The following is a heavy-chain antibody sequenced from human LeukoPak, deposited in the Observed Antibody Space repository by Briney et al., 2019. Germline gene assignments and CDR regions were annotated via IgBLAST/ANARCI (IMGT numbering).Heavy chain of an antibody. CDR2: IYPGDSDT. V-gene: IGHV5-51*01. J-gene: IGHJ4*02. CDR1: GYSFTNYW. CDR3: ASQGASGPLDY. Sequence: GESLKISCKGFGYSFTNYWIGWVRRMPRKGLEWMGIIYPGDSDTRYTPSFQGQVTISADKSISTAYLQWSSLKASDTAMYYCASQGASGPLDYWGQGTLVTVSS.